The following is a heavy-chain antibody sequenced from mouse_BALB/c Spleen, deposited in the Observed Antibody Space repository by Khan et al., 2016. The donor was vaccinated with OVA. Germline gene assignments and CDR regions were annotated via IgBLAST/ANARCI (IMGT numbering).Heavy chain of an antibody. CDR3: ARPHYCAKTEDN. Sequence: QIQLVQSGPELKKPGETVKISCKASGYSFTNYGMNWVKQSPGKALKWMGWINTYTGKPTYAADFKGRFAFTLETSASTAYLQINNLKNDDTATYDCARPHYCAKTEDNWGQGTSVTVSS. V-gene: IGHV9-3-1*01. CDR2: INTYTGKP. CDR1: GYSFTNYG. J-gene: IGHJ4*01. D-gene: IGHD6-1*01.